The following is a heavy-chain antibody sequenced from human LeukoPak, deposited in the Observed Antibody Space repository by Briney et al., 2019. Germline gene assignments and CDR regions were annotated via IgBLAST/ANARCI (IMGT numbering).Heavy chain of an antibody. D-gene: IGHD3-3*01. Sequence: SETLSLTCTLSGGSISTYYWSWVRQPPGKGLEWIGSIYYSGSTYYNPSLKSRVTISVDMSKNHFSLQLSSVTAPDTALYYCAREELFYDFWSGSHGAFDVWGQGTMVSVSS. V-gene: IGHV4-59*12. J-gene: IGHJ3*01. CDR1: GGSISTYY. CDR3: AREELFYDFWSGSHGAFDV. CDR2: IYYSGST.